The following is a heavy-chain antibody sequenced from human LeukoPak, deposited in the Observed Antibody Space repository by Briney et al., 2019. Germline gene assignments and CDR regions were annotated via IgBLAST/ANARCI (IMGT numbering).Heavy chain of an antibody. D-gene: IGHD3-22*01. V-gene: IGHV3-23*01. Sequence: PGGSLRLSCAASGFTFSSYAMNWVRQGPGKGLEWVSIISGGGGSTYYADSVKGRFTISRDNSKNTLYLQMNSLRAEDTAVYYCAKEDGYYDSSAADYWGQGTLVTVSS. J-gene: IGHJ4*02. CDR1: GFTFSSYA. CDR3: AKEDGYYDSSAADY. CDR2: ISGGGGST.